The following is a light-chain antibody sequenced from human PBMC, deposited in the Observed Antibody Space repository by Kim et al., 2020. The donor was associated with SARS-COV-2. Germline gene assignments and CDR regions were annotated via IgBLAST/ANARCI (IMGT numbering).Light chain of an antibody. J-gene: IGLJ2*01. V-gene: IGLV3-19*01. Sequence: SSELTQDPAVSVALGQTVRITCQGDSLRSYYANWYQQKPGQAPVLVMYGKDSRPSGIPDRFSGSRSGNTASLTISGAQAEDEADYYCNARDSSGNNLVFGRGTQLTVL. CDR1: SLRSYY. CDR3: NARDSSGNNLV. CDR2: GKD.